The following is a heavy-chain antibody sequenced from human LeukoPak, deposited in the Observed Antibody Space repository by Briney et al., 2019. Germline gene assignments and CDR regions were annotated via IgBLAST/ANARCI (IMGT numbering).Heavy chain of an antibody. CDR2: ISSSGSTI. V-gene: IGHV3-11*01. CDR1: GFTFSDYY. J-gene: IGHJ6*03. CDR3: ARRGYGGRKTNYYYYMDV. Sequence: GGSLRLSCAASGFTFSDYYMSWIRQAPGKGLEWVSYISSSGSTIYYADSVKGRFTISRDNAKNSLYLQMNSLRAEDTAVYYCARRGYGGRKTNYYYYMDVWGKGTTVTVSS. D-gene: IGHD4-23*01.